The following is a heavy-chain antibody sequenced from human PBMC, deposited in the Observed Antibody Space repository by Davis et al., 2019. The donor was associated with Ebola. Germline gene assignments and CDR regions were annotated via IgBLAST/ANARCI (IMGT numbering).Heavy chain of an antibody. CDR1: GFTFSSYW. CDR3: ARVAYGDYWRWFDP. D-gene: IGHD4-17*01. J-gene: IGHJ5*02. Sequence: PGGSLRLSCAASGFTFSSYWMHWVRQVPGKGLIWVSRINIDGSKINYADSVKGRFTISRDNAKNTLYLQMNSLRAEDTAVYYCARVAYGDYWRWFDPWGQGTLVTVSS. CDR2: INIDGSKI. V-gene: IGHV3-74*01.